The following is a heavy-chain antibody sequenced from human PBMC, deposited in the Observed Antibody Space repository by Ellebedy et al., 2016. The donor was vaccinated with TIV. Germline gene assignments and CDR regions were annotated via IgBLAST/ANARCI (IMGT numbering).Heavy chain of an antibody. J-gene: IGHJ4*02. CDR2: IYHSGIT. CDR3: VRVMRGYAGNFVFDY. V-gene: IGHV4-59*08. Sequence: GSLRLXXTVSGGSISNNYWCWIRQPPGKGLEWIGYIYHSGITNYNPSLKSRITMSIDTSKDQFSLKLSSVTAADTAVYYCVRVMRGYAGNFVFDYWGQGTPVTVSS. D-gene: IGHD4-23*01. CDR1: GGSISNNY.